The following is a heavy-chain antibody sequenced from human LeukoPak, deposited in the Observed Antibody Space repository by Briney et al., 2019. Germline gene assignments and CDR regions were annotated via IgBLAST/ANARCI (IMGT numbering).Heavy chain of an antibody. CDR3: ARDSPYSGSYYYYGMDV. J-gene: IGHJ6*02. D-gene: IGHD1-26*01. Sequence: SETLSLTCTVSGGSISSYYWSWFRQPPGKGLEWIGYIYYSGSTDYNPSLKSRVTISVDTSKNQFSLKLSSVTAADTAVYYCARDSPYSGSYYYYGMDVWGQGTTVTVSS. CDR2: IYYSGST. CDR1: GGSISSYY. V-gene: IGHV4-59*01.